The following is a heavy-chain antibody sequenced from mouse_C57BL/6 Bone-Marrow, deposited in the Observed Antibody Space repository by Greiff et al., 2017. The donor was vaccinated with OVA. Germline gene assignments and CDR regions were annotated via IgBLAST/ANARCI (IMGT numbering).Heavy chain of an antibody. J-gene: IGHJ3*01. CDR2: IYPRDGST. CDR3: AKGDDYDGGWFAY. Sequence: QVQLQQSGPELVKPGASVKLSCKASGYTFTSYDINWVKQRPGQGLEWIGWIYPRDGSTKYNEKFKGKATLTVDTSSSTAYMELHSLTSEDSAVYFCAKGDDYDGGWFAYWGQGTLVTVSA. V-gene: IGHV1-85*01. D-gene: IGHD2-4*01. CDR1: GYTFTSYD.